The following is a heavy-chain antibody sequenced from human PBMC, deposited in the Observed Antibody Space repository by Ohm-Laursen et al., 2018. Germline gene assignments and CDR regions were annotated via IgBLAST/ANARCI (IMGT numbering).Heavy chain of an antibody. CDR1: GFSLSTGGLG. V-gene: IGHV2-5*01. J-gene: IGHJ4*02. CDR2: IYWNDNK. Sequence: PTQTLTLTCTFSGFSLSTGGLGVGWIRQPPGKAPEWLAVIYWNDNKRYSPSLKSRLTITKDTSKNQVVLTVTNLDPVDTATYYCAHLSILTYCFDYWGQGTPVTVSS. CDR3: AHLSILTYCFDY. D-gene: IGHD2-15*01.